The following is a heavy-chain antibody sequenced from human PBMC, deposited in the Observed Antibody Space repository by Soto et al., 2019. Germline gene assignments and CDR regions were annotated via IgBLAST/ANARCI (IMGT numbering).Heavy chain of an antibody. J-gene: IGHJ4*02. CDR2: ISYSGST. Sequence: SETLSLTCTVSGGSMISHYWTWLRQPPGKGLEWIGYISYSGSTYYNPSLKSRVTISADTSRNQFSLKLSSVIAADTAVYYCARADPDASVGYWGQGTLVTVSS. D-gene: IGHD3-16*01. V-gene: IGHV4-59*11. CDR3: ARADPDASVGY. CDR1: GGSMISHY.